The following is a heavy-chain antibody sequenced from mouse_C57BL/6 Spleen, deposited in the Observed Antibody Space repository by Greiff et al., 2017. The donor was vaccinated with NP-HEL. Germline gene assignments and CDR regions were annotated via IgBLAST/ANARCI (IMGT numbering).Heavy chain of an antibody. V-gene: IGHV14-1*01. D-gene: IGHD1-1*01. J-gene: IGHJ1*03. CDR1: GFNIKDYY. Sequence: EVQLQQSGAELVRPGASVKLSCTASGFNIKDYYMHWVKQRPEQGLEWIGRIDPEDGDTEYAPKFQGKATMTADTSSNTAYLQLSSLTSEDTAVYYCTTLFITTVVAEDFDVWGTGTTVTVSS. CDR3: TTLFITTVVAEDFDV. CDR2: IDPEDGDT.